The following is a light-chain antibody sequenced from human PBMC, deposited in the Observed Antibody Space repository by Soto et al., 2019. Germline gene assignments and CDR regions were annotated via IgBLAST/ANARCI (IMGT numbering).Light chain of an antibody. CDR2: DAS. CDR1: QSVSSSQ. Sequence: EIMLTQSPGTVSLSPGERATLSCRASQSVSSSQLAWYQHKPGQAPRLLIFDASRRATGIPDRFSGSGSGTDFTLTTSRLEPEEVGVYFCQQYGRSPSWTVGQGTRLEIK. J-gene: IGKJ5*01. V-gene: IGKV3-20*01. CDR3: QQYGRSPSWT.